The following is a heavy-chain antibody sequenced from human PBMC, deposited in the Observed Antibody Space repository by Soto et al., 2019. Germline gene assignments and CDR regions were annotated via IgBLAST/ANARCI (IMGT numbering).Heavy chain of an antibody. Sequence: PGGSLRLSCAASGFTFSSYAMSWVRQAPGKGLEWVSAISGSGGSTYYADSVKGRFTISRDNSKNTLYLQMNSLRAEDTAVYYCAKTGRPYDYVWGSYRYDYWGQGTLVTVSS. V-gene: IGHV3-23*01. CDR2: ISGSGGST. J-gene: IGHJ4*02. CDR3: AKTGRPYDYVWGSYRYDY. D-gene: IGHD3-16*02. CDR1: GFTFSSYA.